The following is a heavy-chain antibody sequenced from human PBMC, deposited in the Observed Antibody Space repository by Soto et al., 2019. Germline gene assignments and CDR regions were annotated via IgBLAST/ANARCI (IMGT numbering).Heavy chain of an antibody. Sequence: QITLKESGPTLVKPTQTLTVTCTFSGFSLSTSGVGVAWLRQPPGKALEWLALIYWDGDKRYTPFLKSRLTITKDTSENQVGLTLSNMDPVDTATYYCAHKGGRGAGMDVWGQGTTVTVSS. CDR3: AHKGGRGAGMDV. V-gene: IGHV2-5*02. J-gene: IGHJ6*02. D-gene: IGHD2-15*01. CDR2: IYWDGDK. CDR1: GFSLSTSGVG.